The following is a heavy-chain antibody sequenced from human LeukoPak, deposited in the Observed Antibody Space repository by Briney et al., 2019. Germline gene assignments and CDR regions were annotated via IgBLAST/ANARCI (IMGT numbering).Heavy chain of an antibody. CDR3: ARDSALDDIVVVPAAIDWFDP. D-gene: IGHD2-2*01. J-gene: IGHJ5*02. CDR2: ISAFNGNT. Sequence: ASVKVSCKASGYTFTRYGISWVRQAPGQGREWMGWISAFNGNTNYAQKLQGRVTMTTDKSTSTAYLELRSLRSDDTAVYYCARDSALDDIVVVPAAIDWFDPWGQGTLVTVSS. CDR1: GYTFTRYG. V-gene: IGHV1-18*01.